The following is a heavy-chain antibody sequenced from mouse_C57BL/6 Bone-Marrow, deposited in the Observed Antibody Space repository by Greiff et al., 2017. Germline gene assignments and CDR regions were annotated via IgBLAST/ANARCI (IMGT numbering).Heavy chain of an antibody. CDR1: GFSLTSYG. V-gene: IGHV2-3*01. J-gene: IGHJ4*01. CDR3: AKPGGNYPYYAMDY. D-gene: IGHD2-1*01. CDR2: IWGDGST. Sequence: QVQLKESGPGLVAPSQSLSITCTVSGFSLTSYGVSWVRQPPGKGLEWLGVIWGDGSTNYHSAPISRLSISKDNHKSQVFLKLKSLKTDDTATYYCAKPGGNYPYYAMDYWGQGTSVTVSS.